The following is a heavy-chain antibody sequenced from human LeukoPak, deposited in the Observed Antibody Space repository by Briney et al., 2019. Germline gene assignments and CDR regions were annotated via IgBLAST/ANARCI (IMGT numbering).Heavy chain of an antibody. CDR1: GYTFTNYS. J-gene: IGHJ4*02. Sequence: ASVKVSCKASGYTFTNYSMHWVRQAPGRRLEWMGWINAGNGNTRYSQRFQGRVTLTRDTSASTSYMELSSLTSEDTAVYYCARERVSPHWFDYWDQGTLVTVSS. D-gene: IGHD1-1*01. CDR3: ARERVSPHWFDY. CDR2: INAGNGNT. V-gene: IGHV1-3*01.